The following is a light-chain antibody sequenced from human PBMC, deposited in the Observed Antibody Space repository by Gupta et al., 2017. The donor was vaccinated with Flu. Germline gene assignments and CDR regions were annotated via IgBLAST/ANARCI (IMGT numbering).Light chain of an antibody. CDR3: QQSYINPPT. CDR1: QTISNF. J-gene: IGKJ4*01. V-gene: IGKV1-39*01. Sequence: GDRVTITCRASQTISNFLNWYQQKPGKAPELLIFATSVLQTGVPSRFSGSGSGTEFTLTISSLQPDDYATYYCQQSYINPPTFGGGTKVQI. CDR2: ATS.